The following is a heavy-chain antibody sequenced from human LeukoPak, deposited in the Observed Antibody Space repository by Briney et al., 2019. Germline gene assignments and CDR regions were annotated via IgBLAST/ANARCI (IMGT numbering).Heavy chain of an antibody. J-gene: IGHJ4*02. CDR3: ARGVGCSGGSCYSAHNDY. Sequence: GASVKVSCKASGYTFTSYGISWVRQAPGQGLEWTGWISAYNGNTNYAQKLQGRVTMTTDTSTSTAYMELRSLRSDDTAVYYCARGVGCSGGSCYSAHNDYWGQGTLVTVSS. V-gene: IGHV1-18*01. CDR1: GYTFTSYG. CDR2: ISAYNGNT. D-gene: IGHD2-15*01.